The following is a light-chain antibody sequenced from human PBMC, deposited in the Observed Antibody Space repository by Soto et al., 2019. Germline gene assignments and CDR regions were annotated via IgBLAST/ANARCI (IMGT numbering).Light chain of an antibody. CDR1: QSVSSSY. CDR3: QQYVSSPWT. J-gene: IGKJ1*01. CDR2: GAS. V-gene: IGKV3-20*01. Sequence: EIVLTQSPGTLSLSPGERATLSCRASQSVSSSYLAWYQQKTGQAPRPLIYGASSRAIGIPDRFSGSGFGTDFTLSISRLEPEDFAVYYCQQYVSSPWTLGQGTKGKIK.